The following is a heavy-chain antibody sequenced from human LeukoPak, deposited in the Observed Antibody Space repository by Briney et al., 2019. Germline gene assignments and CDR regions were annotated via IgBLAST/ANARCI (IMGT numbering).Heavy chain of an antibody. V-gene: IGHV3-53*01. D-gene: IGHD4-17*01. Sequence: GSLRLSCAASGFTVSSNYMSWVRQTPGKGLEWVSIIYYDGSTYYADSVKGRFTISRDNSKNTMYLQINSLRVEDTAVYYCIVFGDSNHWGQGTLVTVSS. CDR1: GFTVSSNY. J-gene: IGHJ1*01. CDR3: IVFGDSNH. CDR2: IYYDGST.